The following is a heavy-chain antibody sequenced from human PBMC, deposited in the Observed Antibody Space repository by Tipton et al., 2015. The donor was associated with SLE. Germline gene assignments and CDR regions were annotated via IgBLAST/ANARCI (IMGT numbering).Heavy chain of an antibody. Sequence: TLSLTCAVSGYSISSGYYWGWIRQPPGKGLEWIGSIYHSGSTYYNPSLKSRVTISVDTPKNQFSLKLSSVTAADTAVYYCARVYSSGWCAPWGQGTLVTVSS. D-gene: IGHD6-19*01. CDR1: GYSISSGYY. J-gene: IGHJ5*02. CDR3: ARVYSSGWCAP. CDR2: IYHSGST. V-gene: IGHV4-38-2*01.